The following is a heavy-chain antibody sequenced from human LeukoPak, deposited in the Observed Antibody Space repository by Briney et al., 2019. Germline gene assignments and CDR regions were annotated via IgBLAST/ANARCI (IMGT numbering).Heavy chain of an antibody. CDR2: IKQDGSEK. CDR1: GFTFSSHT. V-gene: IGHV3-7*01. Sequence: GGSLRLSCAASGFTFSSHTMNWVRRAPGKGPEWVANIKQDGSEKYYVDSVKGRFTISRDNAKNSLWLQMNSLRAEDTAVYYCGRSMDVWGQGTTVTVSS. J-gene: IGHJ6*02. CDR3: GRSMDV.